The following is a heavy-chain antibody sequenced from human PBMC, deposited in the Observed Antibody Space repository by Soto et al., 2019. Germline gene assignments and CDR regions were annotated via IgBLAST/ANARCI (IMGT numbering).Heavy chain of an antibody. D-gene: IGHD1-26*01. V-gene: IGHV3-23*01. Sequence: EVQLLESGGGLVQPGGSLRLSCAASGFTFSSHAMSWVRRAPGKGLEWVSVISGGGYTTYYANSVKGRFTISRDNSKNTLYLQMNSLGAEDTALYYCARHSGHDEAGRNFDPWGQGTLVTVSS. J-gene: IGHJ5*02. CDR3: ARHSGHDEAGRNFDP. CDR1: GFTFSSHA. CDR2: ISGGGYTT.